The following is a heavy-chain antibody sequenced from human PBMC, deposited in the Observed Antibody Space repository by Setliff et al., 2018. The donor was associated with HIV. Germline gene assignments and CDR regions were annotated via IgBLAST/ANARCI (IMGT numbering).Heavy chain of an antibody. CDR2: VYYTGKT. CDR3: ARDLTSNSNCFEP. J-gene: IGHJ5*02. Sequence: SQTLSLTCSVSGGSLISGGYYWSWIRQHPGKGLEWIGYVYYTGKTYYNPSLESRISMSVDTSKNQFSLKLTSVTAADTAIYYCARDLTSNSNCFEPWGQGTQVTSPQ. CDR1: GGSLISGGYY. V-gene: IGHV4-31*03. D-gene: IGHD4-4*01.